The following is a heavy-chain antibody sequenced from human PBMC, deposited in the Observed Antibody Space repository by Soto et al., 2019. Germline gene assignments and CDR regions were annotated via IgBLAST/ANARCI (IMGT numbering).Heavy chain of an antibody. CDR1: GAYVNTGGYY. D-gene: IGHD1-1*01. J-gene: IGHJ4*02. CDR3: ARAPGNERLDY. CDR2: IYHSGDT. Sequence: QVQLQESGPGLVKPSQTLSLTCTVSGAYVNTGGYYWSWVRQYPGKGLEWIGYIYHSGDTYYNPSLKSRLTISVYTSKNHFSLSLSSVTVADTAVYYCARAPGNERLDYWGQGTLVIVSS. V-gene: IGHV4-31*03.